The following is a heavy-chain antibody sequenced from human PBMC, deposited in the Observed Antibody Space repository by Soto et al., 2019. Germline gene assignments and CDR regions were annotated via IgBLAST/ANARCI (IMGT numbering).Heavy chain of an antibody. CDR3: ARGASVTGTTIFFNS. CDR2: ISSSSPYI. D-gene: IGHD1-1*01. V-gene: IGHV3-21*01. CDR1: GFTFSSYT. J-gene: IGHJ4*02. Sequence: PGGSLRLSCAASGFTFSSYTMNWVRQAPGRGLEWVSSISSSSPYIYYADSLKGRFTISRDNAKNSLFLQMNSLRAEDSAVYYCARGASVTGTTIFFNSWGQGTLVTVSS.